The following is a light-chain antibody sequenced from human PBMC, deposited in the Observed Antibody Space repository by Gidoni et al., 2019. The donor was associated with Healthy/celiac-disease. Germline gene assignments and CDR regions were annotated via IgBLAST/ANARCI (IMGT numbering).Light chain of an antibody. CDR3: MQALQTPGT. Sequence: DVVLTQSPLSLPVPPGVPASISCRSSQSLLHSNGYNYLDWYLQKPGQSPQLLIYLGSNRASGVPDRFSGSGSGTDFTLKISRVEAEDVGVYYCMQALQTPGTFGGGTKVEIK. J-gene: IGKJ4*01. V-gene: IGKV2-28*01. CDR1: QSLLHSNGYNY. CDR2: LGS.